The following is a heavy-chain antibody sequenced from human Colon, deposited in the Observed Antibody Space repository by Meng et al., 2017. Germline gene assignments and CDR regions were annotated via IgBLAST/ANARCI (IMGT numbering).Heavy chain of an antibody. CDR1: GFTFSSYA. CDR3: ARDLGIVVVVAENWFDP. V-gene: IGHV3-30*01. J-gene: IGHJ5*02. Sequence: GESLKISCAASGFTFSSYAMHWVRQAPGKGLEWVAVISYDGSNKYYADSVKGRFTISRDNSKNTLYLQMNSLRAEDTAVYYCARDLGIVVVVAENWFDPWRQGTLVTVSS. CDR2: ISYDGSNK. D-gene: IGHD2-15*01.